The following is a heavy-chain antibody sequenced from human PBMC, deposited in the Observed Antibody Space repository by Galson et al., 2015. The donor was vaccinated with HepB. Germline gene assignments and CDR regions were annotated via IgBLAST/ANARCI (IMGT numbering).Heavy chain of an antibody. D-gene: IGHD3-10*01. CDR3: ARVKLLWFGKLSTPGDFDY. V-gene: IGHV1-18*04. Sequence: SVKVSCKASGSSFKNYGITWVRQAPGQGLEWMGWISGTSANTNSDTNYAQKFQGRITMTTDTSTSTAYMELRSLRPDDTAVYFCARVKLLWFGKLSTPGDFDYWGQGTLVTVSS. J-gene: IGHJ4*02. CDR1: GSSFKNYG. CDR2: ISGTSANT.